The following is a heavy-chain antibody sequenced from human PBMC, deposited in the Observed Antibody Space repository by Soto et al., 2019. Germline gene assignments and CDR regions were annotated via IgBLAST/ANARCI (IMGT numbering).Heavy chain of an antibody. J-gene: IGHJ4*02. CDR2: INPGNGDR. D-gene: IGHD3-10*01. CDR3: ARKDYYRSGIYYFDS. V-gene: IGHV1-3*01. CDR1: GYTFTTYP. Sequence: QVQLVQSGAEVKKPGASVKVSCKASGYTFTTYPIHWVRQAPGQGLEWMGWINPGNGDRDYLQKFQGRVTVTRDTSASTAYMELSSLTSEDTAVYSCARKDYYRSGIYYFDSWGQGTLVTVSS.